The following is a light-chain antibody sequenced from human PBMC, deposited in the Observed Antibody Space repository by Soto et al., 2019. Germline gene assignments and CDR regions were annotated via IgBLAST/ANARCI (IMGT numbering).Light chain of an antibody. CDR1: SSDVGGYNY. CDR3: SSYTSSSTLYLV. Sequence: QSSLTQPASVSGSPGQSITISCTGTSSDVGGYNYVSWYQQHPGKAPKLMIYDVINRPSGVSNRFSGSKSGNTASLTISGLQAQDEDDYDYSSYTSSSTLYLVFGGGTKLTVL. V-gene: IGLV2-14*01. J-gene: IGLJ2*01. CDR2: DVI.